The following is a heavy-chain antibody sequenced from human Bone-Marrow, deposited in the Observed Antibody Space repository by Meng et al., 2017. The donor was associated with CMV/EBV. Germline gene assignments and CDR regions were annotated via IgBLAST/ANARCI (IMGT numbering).Heavy chain of an antibody. CDR2: ISSSSSTI. V-gene: IGHV3-48*01. CDR1: GFTFSSYS. CDR3: ASTNYDFWSGYFYYYGMDV. Sequence: GESLKISCAASGFTFSSYSMNWVRQAPGKGLEWVSYISSSSSTIYYADSVKGRFTISRDNSKNTLYLQMNSLRAEDTAVYYCASTNYDFWSGYFYYYGMDVWGQGTTVTVSS. J-gene: IGHJ6*02. D-gene: IGHD3-3*01.